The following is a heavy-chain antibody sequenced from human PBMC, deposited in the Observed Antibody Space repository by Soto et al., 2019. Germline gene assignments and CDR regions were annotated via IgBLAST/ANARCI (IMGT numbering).Heavy chain of an antibody. D-gene: IGHD3-3*01. V-gene: IGHV1-46*01. CDR1: GYTFTSYY. CDR2: INPSGGST. Sequence: ASGKVSCKASGYTFTSYYMHWVRQAPGQGLEWMGIINPSGGSTSYAQKFQGRVTMTRDTATSTVYMELSSLRSEDTAVDYCARDIRITIFGVVPPLDVWGQGTTVTVYS. CDR3: ARDIRITIFGVVPPLDV. J-gene: IGHJ6*02.